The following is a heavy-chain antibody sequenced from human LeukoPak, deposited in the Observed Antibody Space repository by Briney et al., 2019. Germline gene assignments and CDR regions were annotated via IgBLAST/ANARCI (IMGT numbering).Heavy chain of an antibody. D-gene: IGHD3-9*01. V-gene: IGHV1-69*13. J-gene: IGHJ6*04. CDR2: IIPIFGTA. CDR3: VVGDDILTGYPTDPDYYYYYYGMDV. Sequence: GASVKVSCKASGGTFSSYAISWVRQAPGQGLEWMGGIIPIFGTANYAQKFQGRVTITADESTSTAYMELSSLRSEDTAVYYCVVGDDILTGYPTDPDYYYYYYGMDVWGKGTTVTVSS. CDR1: GGTFSSYA.